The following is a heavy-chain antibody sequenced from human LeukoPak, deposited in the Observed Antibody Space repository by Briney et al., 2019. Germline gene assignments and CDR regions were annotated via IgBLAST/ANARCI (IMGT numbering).Heavy chain of an antibody. CDR1: GFTFSNYA. Sequence: PGGSLRLSCAGSGFTFSNYAMIWVRQAPRRGLEWVSAIGGRGTNTFYADSVKGRFTFSRDNSKNTLYLQMNSLTVEDTAVYYCARSQSSSLIGYWGQGTLVTVSS. D-gene: IGHD6-13*01. CDR3: ARSQSSSLIGY. V-gene: IGHV3-23*01. CDR2: IGGRGTNT. J-gene: IGHJ4*02.